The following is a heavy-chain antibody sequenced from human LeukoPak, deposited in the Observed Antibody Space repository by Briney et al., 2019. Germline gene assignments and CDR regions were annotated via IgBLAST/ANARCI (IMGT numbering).Heavy chain of an antibody. J-gene: IGHJ4*02. Sequence: ASVKVSCKASGYTVTGYYIHWVRQAPGQGLEWMGWINPDSGGTNYAQKFQGRVTMIRDTSIRTAYMELSRLRSDDTAVYYCARVLFYSSGNKSNRVDYWGQGTLVTVSS. CDR2: INPDSGGT. CDR1: GYTVTGYY. V-gene: IGHV1-2*02. D-gene: IGHD6-19*01. CDR3: ARVLFYSSGNKSNRVDY.